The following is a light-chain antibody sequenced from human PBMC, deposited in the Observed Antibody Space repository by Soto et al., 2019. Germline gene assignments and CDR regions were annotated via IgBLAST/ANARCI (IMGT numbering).Light chain of an antibody. V-gene: IGKV3D-20*02. CDR3: QQRTNWPPFS. Sequence: EVVLTQSPGTLSLSPGERATLSCRTSQTVSSSYYLAWYQQKPGQAPRLLIYGASNRASGVPDRFSSGWSGTDFTLTISRLEPEDFAVYYCQQRTNWPPFSFGQGTKLEIK. J-gene: IGKJ2*03. CDR1: QTVSSSYY. CDR2: GAS.